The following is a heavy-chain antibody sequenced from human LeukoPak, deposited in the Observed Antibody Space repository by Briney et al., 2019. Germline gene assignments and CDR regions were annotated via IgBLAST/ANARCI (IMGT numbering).Heavy chain of an antibody. CDR3: ARSLLISYYYYGMDV. V-gene: IGHV3-33*01. J-gene: IGHJ6*02. CDR2: IWYDGSNK. D-gene: IGHD3-3*02. CDR1: GFTFSSYG. Sequence: GGSLRLSCAASGFTFSSYGMHWVRQAPGKGLEWVAVIWYDGSNKYYADSVKGRFTISRDNSKNTLYLQMNGLRAEDTAVYYCARSLLISYYYYGMDVWGQGTTVTVSS.